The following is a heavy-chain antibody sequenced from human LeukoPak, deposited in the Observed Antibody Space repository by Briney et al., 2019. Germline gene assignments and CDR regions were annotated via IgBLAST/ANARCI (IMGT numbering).Heavy chain of an antibody. D-gene: IGHD3-22*01. V-gene: IGHV5-51*01. CDR2: IYPGDSDT. J-gene: IGHJ3*02. Sequence: GASLKLSCKGSRNSFTNHWNGSVPQIPGKGLEWKGIIYPGDSDTRYSPSFQGQVTISADKSIDTAYLKWSSLKASDTAMYYCVRRRAALMVVSDAFDIWGQGTVVTVSS. CDR1: RNSFTNHW. CDR3: VRRRAALMVVSDAFDI.